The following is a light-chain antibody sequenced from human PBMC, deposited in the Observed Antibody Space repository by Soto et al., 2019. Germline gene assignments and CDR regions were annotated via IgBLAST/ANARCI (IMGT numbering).Light chain of an antibody. CDR1: QGISSY. Sequence: DIQLTQSPSFLSASVGDRVTITCRASQGISSYLAWYQQKPGKAPKLLISAASTLRSGVPSRFSGSGSGTEITLTISSLQPEDFATYYCQQLNSYPPTFGPGTKVDIK. J-gene: IGKJ3*01. V-gene: IGKV1-9*01. CDR3: QQLNSYPPT. CDR2: AAS.